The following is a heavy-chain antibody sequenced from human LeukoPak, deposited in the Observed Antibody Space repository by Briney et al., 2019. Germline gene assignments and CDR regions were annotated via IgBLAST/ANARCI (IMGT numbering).Heavy chain of an antibody. J-gene: IGHJ6*02. D-gene: IGHD3-22*01. CDR3: AKMGSGYYYYYYGMDV. CDR1: GFTFSSYA. CDR2: ISYDGSNK. Sequence: PGGSLRLSCAASGFTFSSYAMHWVRQAPGKGLEWVAVISYDGSNKYYADSVKGRFTISRDNSKNTLYLQMNSLRAEDTAVYYCAKMGSGYYYYYYGMDVWGQGTTVTVSS. V-gene: IGHV3-30-3*02.